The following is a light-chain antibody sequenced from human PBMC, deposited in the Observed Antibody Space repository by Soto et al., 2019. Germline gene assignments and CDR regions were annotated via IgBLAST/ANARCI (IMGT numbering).Light chain of an antibody. Sequence: QSALTQPRSVSGSPGQSVTISCTGTSSDVGGYNYVSWYQQHPGEAPKLMIYYVSKRPSGVPDRFSGSKSGNTASLTISGLQAEDEADYYCSSYAGSYTWVFGGGTKLTVL. V-gene: IGLV2-11*01. CDR1: SSDVGGYNY. CDR2: YVS. J-gene: IGLJ3*02. CDR3: SSYAGSYTWV.